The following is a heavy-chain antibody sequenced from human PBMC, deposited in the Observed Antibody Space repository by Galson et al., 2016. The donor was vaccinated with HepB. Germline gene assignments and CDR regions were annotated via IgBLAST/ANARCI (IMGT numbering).Heavy chain of an antibody. Sequence: SETLSLTCTVSGGSISSYYWSWIRQPPGKGLEWIGYIYYSGSTNYNPSLKSRVTISVDTSKNQFSLKLSSVTAADTAVYYCARRRNYYDGSGYYHDWFDPWGQGTLVTVSS. V-gene: IGHV4-59*08. J-gene: IGHJ5*02. CDR1: GGSISSYY. D-gene: IGHD3-22*01. CDR3: ARRRNYYDGSGYYHDWFDP. CDR2: IYYSGST.